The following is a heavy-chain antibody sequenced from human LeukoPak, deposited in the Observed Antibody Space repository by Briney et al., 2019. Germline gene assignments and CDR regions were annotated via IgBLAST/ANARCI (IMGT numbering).Heavy chain of an antibody. J-gene: IGHJ4*02. CDR2: FDPRGGET. CDR3: ATSDRQFCSPSSCYMPFDF. Sequence: GASVKVSCKVSGHTLSEVSMHWVRQAPGQRLEWVGGFDPRGGETVLAQKFQGRVTLTEDTSADTPSIELRSLRSEDTAVYYCATSDRQFCSPSSCYMPFDFWGLGTLVTVSS. V-gene: IGHV1-24*01. D-gene: IGHD2-2*02. CDR1: GHTLSEVS.